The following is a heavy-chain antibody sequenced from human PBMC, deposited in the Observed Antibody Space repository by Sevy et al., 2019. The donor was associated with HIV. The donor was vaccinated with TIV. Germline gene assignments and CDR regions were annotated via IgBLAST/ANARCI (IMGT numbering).Heavy chain of an antibody. CDR3: VKVKGTAIVNGLDY. Sequence: LRLSCAASGFTFDDYALHWVRQAPGKGLEWVSGIGWNSGFVGYADSGKGRFTISRDNAKNSLYLQMNSLRAEDTALVYCVKVKGTAIVNGLDYWGQGTLVTFSS. CDR2: IGWNSGFV. V-gene: IGHV3-9*01. D-gene: IGHD5-18*01. CDR1: GFTFDDYA. J-gene: IGHJ4*02.